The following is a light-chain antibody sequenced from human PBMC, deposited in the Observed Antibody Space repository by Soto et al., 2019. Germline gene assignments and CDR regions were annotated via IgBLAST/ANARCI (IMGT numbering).Light chain of an antibody. Sequence: ETVLTQSPGTLSLSPGERASLSCRASSTVDSIYLAWYQQKPGQAPRLLIYGSTNRATGIPDRFSGSGSGTDFTLTISSLAPEDFAIYYCHQRQSWPRTFGQGTKVDIK. J-gene: IGKJ1*01. CDR3: HQRQSWPRT. CDR1: STVDSIY. V-gene: IGKV3-20*01. CDR2: GST.